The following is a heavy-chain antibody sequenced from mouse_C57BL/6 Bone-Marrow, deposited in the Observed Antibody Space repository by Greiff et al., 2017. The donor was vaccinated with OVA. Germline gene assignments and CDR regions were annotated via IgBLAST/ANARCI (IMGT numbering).Heavy chain of an antibody. J-gene: IGHJ3*01. CDR1: GYTFTSYW. CDR2: IDPSDSYT. Sequence: QVQLQQPGAELVMPGASVKLSCKASGYTFTSYWMHWVKQRPGQGLEWIGEIDPSDSYTNYNQKFKGKSTLTVDKSSSTAYMQLSSLTSEDSAVYYCASYRAWFAYWGKGTLVTVSA. V-gene: IGHV1-69*01. CDR3: ASYRAWFAY. D-gene: IGHD5-5*01.